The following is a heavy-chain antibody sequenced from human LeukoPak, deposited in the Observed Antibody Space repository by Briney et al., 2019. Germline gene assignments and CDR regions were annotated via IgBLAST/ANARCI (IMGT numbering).Heavy chain of an antibody. Sequence: GGSLRLSCAASGFTFSSYGMHWVRQAPGTGLEWVAVISYDGSNKYYADSVKGRFTISRDNSKNTLYLQMNSLRAEDTAVYYCARVGRDDAFDIWGQGTMVTVSS. CDR2: ISYDGSNK. D-gene: IGHD2-15*01. CDR1: GFTFSSYG. V-gene: IGHV3-30*03. CDR3: ARVGRDDAFDI. J-gene: IGHJ3*02.